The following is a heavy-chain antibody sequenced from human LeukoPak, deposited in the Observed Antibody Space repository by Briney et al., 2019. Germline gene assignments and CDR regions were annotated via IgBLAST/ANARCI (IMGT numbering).Heavy chain of an antibody. CDR1: GGTLSRYG. D-gene: IGHD6-13*01. Sequence: SVKVSFEASGGTLSRYGICWVRQAPGQGLELMGGIIPKFGSTNYEQKFQDRLTLTTDESTSTAYMELSNLRSEDTAVYFCARDNIAASGVKYFHLWGPGTLVTISS. CDR3: ARDNIAASGVKYFHL. J-gene: IGHJ1*01. V-gene: IGHV1-69*05. CDR2: IIPKFGST.